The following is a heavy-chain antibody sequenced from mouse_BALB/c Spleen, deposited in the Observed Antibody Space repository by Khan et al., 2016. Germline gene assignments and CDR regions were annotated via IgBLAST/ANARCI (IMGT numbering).Heavy chain of an antibody. J-gene: IGHJ3*01. V-gene: IGHV1-9*01. CDR1: GYTFSRDW. Sequence: QVQLQQSGAELMKPGASVQISCKATGYTFSRDWTDWGKERPGHGLTWIGEILPGSGSTNYNEKFKDKATFTAETSSNTAYIQLISLTSEDSAVDYCARGAYWDQGTLVTVSA. CDR2: ILPGSGST. CDR3: ARGAY.